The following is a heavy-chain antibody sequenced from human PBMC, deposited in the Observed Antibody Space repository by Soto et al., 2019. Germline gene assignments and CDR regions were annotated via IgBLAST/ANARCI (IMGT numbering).Heavy chain of an antibody. V-gene: IGHV3-7*03. CDR3: ARYFGGSGRYFFDY. CDR1: EFTFISSF. CDR2: INQDGSRT. J-gene: IGHJ4*02. D-gene: IGHD6-19*01. Sequence: GGSLRLSCRVSEFTFISSFMGWVRQAAGKGLEWVANINQDGSRTYYVDSVKGRFTISRDNTKNSLYLQMNSHRAEDKGVYSCARYFGGSGRYFFDYWGQGALVTVSS.